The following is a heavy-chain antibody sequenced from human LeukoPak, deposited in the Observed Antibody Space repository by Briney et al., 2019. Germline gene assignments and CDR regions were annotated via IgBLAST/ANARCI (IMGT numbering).Heavy chain of an antibody. Sequence: GGSLRLSCAASGLTFSDYWMHWVRQAPGKGLVWVSLINTDGSRTSYADSVKGRFTISRDNSKNTLYLQMNSLRAEDTAVYYCAEGHYYGSGSYNDYWGQGTLVTVSS. CDR2: INTDGSRT. V-gene: IGHV3-74*01. J-gene: IGHJ4*02. D-gene: IGHD3-10*01. CDR3: AEGHYYGSGSYNDY. CDR1: GLTFSDYW.